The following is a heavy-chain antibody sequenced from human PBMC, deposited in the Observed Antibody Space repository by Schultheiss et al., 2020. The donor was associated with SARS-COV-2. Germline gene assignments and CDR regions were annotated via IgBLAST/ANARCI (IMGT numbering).Heavy chain of an antibody. Sequence: ASVKVSCKASGYTFTGYYMHWVRQAPGQGLEWMGWINPNSGGTNYAQKFQGRVTMSVDTSKNQFSLKLSSVTAADTAVYYCAREGPRGVGGVCSGGSCYSSGDYWGQGTLVTVSS. CDR3: AREGPRGVGGVCSGGSCYSSGDY. CDR1: GYTFTGYY. D-gene: IGHD2-15*01. J-gene: IGHJ4*02. CDR2: INPNSGGT. V-gene: IGHV1-2*02.